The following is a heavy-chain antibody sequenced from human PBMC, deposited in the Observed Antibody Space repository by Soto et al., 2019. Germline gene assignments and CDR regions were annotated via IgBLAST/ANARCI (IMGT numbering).Heavy chain of an antibody. Sequence: GGSLRLSCAASGFTFSSYSMNWVRQAPGKGLEWVSSISSSSSYIYYADSVKGRFTISRDNAKNSLYLQMNSLRAEDTAVYYCARDRRPVAGIIIPYIWFDPWGQGTLVTVS. CDR3: ARDRRPVAGIIIPYIWFDP. CDR2: ISSSSSYI. D-gene: IGHD6-19*01. J-gene: IGHJ5*02. V-gene: IGHV3-21*01. CDR1: GFTFSSYS.